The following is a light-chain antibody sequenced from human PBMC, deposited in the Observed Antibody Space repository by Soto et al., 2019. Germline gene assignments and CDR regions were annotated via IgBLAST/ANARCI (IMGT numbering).Light chain of an antibody. J-gene: IGLJ3*02. CDR3: SSYTSSSTWL. Sequence: QSALTQPASVSGSPGQSIAISCTGTNSDVGDYNYVSWYQQHPGNAPKLLIYDVTNRPSGVSNRFSGSKSGNMASLTISGLQAEDEADYYCSSYTSSSTWLFGGVTKVTVL. CDR1: NSDVGDYNY. CDR2: DVT. V-gene: IGLV2-14*03.